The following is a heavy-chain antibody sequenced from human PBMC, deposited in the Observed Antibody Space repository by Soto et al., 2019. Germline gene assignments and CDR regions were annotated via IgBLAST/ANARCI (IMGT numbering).Heavy chain of an antibody. V-gene: IGHV3-23*01. CDR2: IGDSSGGGT. J-gene: IGHJ4*02. CDR1: GFTFSNYA. CDR3: AGQYDFWSGYSF. Sequence: EVQLLESGGGLVQPGGSLRLSCAASGFTFSNYAMGWVRQAPGKGLEWVSGIGDSSGGGTYYADSVKGRFTISRDNSRNQLYLQMNSLRDEDTAVYYCAGQYDFWSGYSFWGQGTLVTVSS. D-gene: IGHD3-3*01.